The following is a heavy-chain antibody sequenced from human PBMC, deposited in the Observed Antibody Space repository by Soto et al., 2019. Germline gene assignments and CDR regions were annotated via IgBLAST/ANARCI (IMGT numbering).Heavy chain of an antibody. CDR1: GFTFSIYS. CDR3: ARDLARPYYYDSSGYYHDY. J-gene: IGHJ4*02. CDR2: ISSSSSYI. Sequence: GSLRLSCAAPGFTFSIYSMNWVRQAPGKGPEWVSSISSSSSYIYYADSVKGRFTISRDNAKNSLYLQMNSLRAEDTAVYYCARDLARPYYYDSSGYYHDYWGQGTLVTVSS. V-gene: IGHV3-21*01. D-gene: IGHD3-22*01.